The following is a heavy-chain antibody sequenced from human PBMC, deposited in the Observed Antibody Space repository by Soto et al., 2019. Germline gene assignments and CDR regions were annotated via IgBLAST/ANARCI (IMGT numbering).Heavy chain of an antibody. D-gene: IGHD3-3*01. CDR3: ARVRFSSGYYDWYFDL. J-gene: IGHJ2*01. CDR1: GFTFSGYE. CDR2: ISSSGSTI. Sequence: GGSLRLSCAASGFTFSGYEMSWVRQAPGKGLEWVSYISSSGSTIYYADSVKGRFTISRDNAKNSLYLQMNSLRAEDTAVYYCARVRFSSGYYDWYFDLWGRGTLVTVSS. V-gene: IGHV3-48*03.